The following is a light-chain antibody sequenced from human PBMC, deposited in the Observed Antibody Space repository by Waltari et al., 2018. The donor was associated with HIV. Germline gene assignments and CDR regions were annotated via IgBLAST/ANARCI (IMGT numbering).Light chain of an antibody. CDR2: DAS. CDR3: QQRSNWPPWT. Sequence: EIVLTQSPATLSLSPGERATLSCRASQSVSSYLAWYQQKPGQAPRLLIYDASNRATGIPVRFSGSGSGTEFTLTISSLEPEDFAVYYCQQRSNWPPWTFGQGTKVEIK. V-gene: IGKV3-11*01. J-gene: IGKJ1*01. CDR1: QSVSSY.